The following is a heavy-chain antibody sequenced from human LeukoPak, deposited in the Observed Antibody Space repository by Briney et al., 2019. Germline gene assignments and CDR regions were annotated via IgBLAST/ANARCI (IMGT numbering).Heavy chain of an antibody. CDR1: GGSISSGGYY. CDR2: IYYSGST. Sequence: SETLSLTCTVSGGSISSGGYYWSWIRQHPGKGLEWIGYIYYSGSTYYNPSLKSRVTISVDTSKNQFSLKQSSVTAADTAVYYCARAGIALKGVDPWGQGTLVTVSS. J-gene: IGHJ5*02. D-gene: IGHD6-13*01. CDR3: ARAGIALKGVDP. V-gene: IGHV4-31*03.